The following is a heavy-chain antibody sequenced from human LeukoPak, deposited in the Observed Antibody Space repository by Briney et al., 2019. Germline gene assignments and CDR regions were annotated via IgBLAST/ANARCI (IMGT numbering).Heavy chain of an antibody. CDR3: AKDTREYGDYCFDS. CDR2: ISWDSGDK. Sequence: PGGSLRLSCTASGFTFDDYAMHWVRLVPGKGLEWVSGISWDSGDKAYADSVRGRFTISRDNAKNSLYLQMNSLRPEDTALYFCAKDTREYGDYCFDSWGQGTLVIVSS. J-gene: IGHJ4*02. CDR1: GFTFDDYA. V-gene: IGHV3-9*01. D-gene: IGHD4-17*01.